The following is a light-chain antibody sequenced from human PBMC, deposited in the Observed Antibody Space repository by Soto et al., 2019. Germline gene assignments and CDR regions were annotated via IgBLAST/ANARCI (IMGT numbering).Light chain of an antibody. CDR1: QGISSY. J-gene: IGKJ1*01. CDR2: AAS. Sequence: DIQLTQSPSFLSASVGDRVTITCRASQGISSYLAGYQQKPGKAPNLLIYAASTLQSGVPSRFIGSGSGTEFTITISSLQPADYAANYCQQLNSYSPWTFGQGTKVEIK. V-gene: IGKV1-9*01. CDR3: QQLNSYSPWT.